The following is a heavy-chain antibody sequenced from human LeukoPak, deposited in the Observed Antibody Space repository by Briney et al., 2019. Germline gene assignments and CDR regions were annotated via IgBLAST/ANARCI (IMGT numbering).Heavy chain of an antibody. Sequence: TGGSLRLSCAASGFTFSSYAMNWVRQAPGKGLEWVSAISGSGGSTYYADSVKGRFTISRDNSKNTLYLQMNSLRAEDTAVYYCAKGGLYYYDSSGYFDYWGQGTLVTVSS. CDR1: GFTFSSYA. CDR3: AKGGLYYYDSSGYFDY. CDR2: ISGSGGST. D-gene: IGHD3-22*01. J-gene: IGHJ4*02. V-gene: IGHV3-23*01.